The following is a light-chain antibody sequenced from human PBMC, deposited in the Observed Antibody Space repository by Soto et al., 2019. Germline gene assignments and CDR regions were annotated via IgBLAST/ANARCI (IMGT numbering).Light chain of an antibody. V-gene: IGKV1-5*01. J-gene: IGKJ3*01. CDR3: QQYNSYLLT. CDR1: QSISRS. Sequence: DIQMTQSPSTLSAPVGDRVTITCRASQSISRSLAWYQQKPGKAPNLLIYDASSLESGVPSRFSGSGFGTEFTLTISSLQPDDFATYYCQQYNSYLLTFGPGTTVDIK. CDR2: DAS.